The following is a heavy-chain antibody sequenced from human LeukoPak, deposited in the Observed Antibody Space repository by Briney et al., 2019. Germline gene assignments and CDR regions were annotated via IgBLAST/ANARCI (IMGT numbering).Heavy chain of an antibody. D-gene: IGHD2-15*01. V-gene: IGHV3-74*01. J-gene: IGHJ4*02. Sequence: PGGSLRLSCTASGFTFGDYAMSWFRQAPGKGLVWVSRISSDGSSTNYADSVRGRFTISRDNAKNTMYLQMSSLRAEDTAVYYCARLRGGLYSDYWGQGTLVTVSS. CDR3: ARLRGGLYSDY. CDR1: GFTFGDYA. CDR2: ISSDGSST.